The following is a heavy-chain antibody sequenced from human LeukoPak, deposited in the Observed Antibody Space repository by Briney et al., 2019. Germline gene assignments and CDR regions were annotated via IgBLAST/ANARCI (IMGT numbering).Heavy chain of an antibody. J-gene: IGHJ4*02. CDR3: ARGSRAARRFVGTTLDY. D-gene: IGHD6-6*01. V-gene: IGHV4-34*01. Sequence: SETLSLTCAVYSGSFSGYYWSWIRQPPGKGLEWIGEINHSGSTNYNPSLKSRVTISVDTSKNQFSLKLSSVTAADTAVYYCARGSRAARRFVGTTLDYWGQGTLVTVSS. CDR1: SGSFSGYY. CDR2: INHSGST.